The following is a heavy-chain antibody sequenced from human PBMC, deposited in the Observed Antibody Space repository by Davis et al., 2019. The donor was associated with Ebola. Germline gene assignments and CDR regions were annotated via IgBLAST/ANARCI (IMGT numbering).Heavy chain of an antibody. CDR2: ISYDGSNK. CDR1: GFTFSSYA. Sequence: GESLKISCAASGFTFSSYAMHWVRQAPGKGLEWVAVISYDGSNKYYADSVKGRFTVSRDNSRNTLYLQMNNLRVEDTARYYCARDRRISHSGTDVWGQGTTVTVSS. V-gene: IGHV3-30-3*01. D-gene: IGHD2/OR15-2a*01. J-gene: IGHJ6*02. CDR3: ARDRRISHSGTDV.